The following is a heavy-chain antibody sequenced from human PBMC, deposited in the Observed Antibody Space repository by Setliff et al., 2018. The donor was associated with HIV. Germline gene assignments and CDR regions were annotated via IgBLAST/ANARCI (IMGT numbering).Heavy chain of an antibody. V-gene: IGHV4-39*07. D-gene: IGHD1-26*01. CDR1: GGSISSSSYY. J-gene: IGHJ4*02. CDR2: IYYSGST. CDR3: AKKGRGSYGPYFDD. Sequence: SETLSLTCTVSGGSISSSSYYWGWIRQPPGKGLEWIGSIYYSGSTNYNPSLRSRVTISVDTSKNQFSLKLSSVTAADTAVYYCAKKGRGSYGPYFDDWGQGTLVTVSS.